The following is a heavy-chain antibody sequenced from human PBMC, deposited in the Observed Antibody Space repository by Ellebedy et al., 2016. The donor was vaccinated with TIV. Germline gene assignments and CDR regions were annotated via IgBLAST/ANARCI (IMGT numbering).Heavy chain of an antibody. Sequence: GESLKISCAASGFSFSTYAMSWVRQAPGKGLECVSFLSGRAGDTYYADSVKGRFTISRDDSKNTLYLQMHSLKAEDTALYYCAKSQVRSTFFDYWGQGTLVTVSS. CDR3: AKSQVRSTFFDY. J-gene: IGHJ4*02. V-gene: IGHV3-23*01. CDR1: GFSFSTYA. D-gene: IGHD1-26*01. CDR2: LSGRAGDT.